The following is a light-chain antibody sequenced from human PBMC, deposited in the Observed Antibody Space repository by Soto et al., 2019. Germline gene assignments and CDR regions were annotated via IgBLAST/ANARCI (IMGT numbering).Light chain of an antibody. J-gene: IGKJ4*02. CDR2: GAS. Sequence: EIVLTQSPGTLSLSPWERATVSCRASQIVRSRYLAWYQQKPGQAPRVLIYGASSRASGIPDRFSGSGSGTDFTLTISRLEPEDFAVFFCQQRNNWPLTFGGGTKVDIK. CDR3: QQRNNWPLT. CDR1: QIVRSRY. V-gene: IGKV3D-20*02.